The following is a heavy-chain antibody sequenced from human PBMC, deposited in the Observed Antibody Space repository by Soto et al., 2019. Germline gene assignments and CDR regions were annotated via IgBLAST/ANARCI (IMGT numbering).Heavy chain of an antibody. Sequence: QVQLVKSGAEVKKPGSSVKVSCKASGGTFSNYAISWVRQAPGQGLEWMGEIIPIFGTANYAQKFQGRVTITADESTSTAYMELSSLRSEDTAVYYCARDRGPSSGYYPYWFDPWGQGTLVTVSS. D-gene: IGHD3-22*01. V-gene: IGHV1-69*12. CDR1: GGTFSNYA. J-gene: IGHJ5*02. CDR3: ARDRGPSSGYYPYWFDP. CDR2: IIPIFGTA.